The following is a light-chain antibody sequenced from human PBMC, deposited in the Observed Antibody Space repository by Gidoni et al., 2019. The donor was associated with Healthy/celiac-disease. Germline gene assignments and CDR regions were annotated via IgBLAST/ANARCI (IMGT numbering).Light chain of an antibody. CDR3: QQYDNLVYT. CDR2: DAS. CDR1: QDISNY. V-gene: IGKV1-33*01. J-gene: IGKJ2*01. Sequence: DIQMTKSPSSLSASVGDRVTITCQASQDISNYLNWYQQKPGKAPKLLIYDASNLETGVPSRFSGSGSGTDFTFTISSLQPEDIATYYCQQYDNLVYTFGQGTKLEIK.